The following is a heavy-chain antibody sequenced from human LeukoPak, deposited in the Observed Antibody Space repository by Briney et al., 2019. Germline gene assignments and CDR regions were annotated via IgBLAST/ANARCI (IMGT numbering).Heavy chain of an antibody. CDR2: ITSSSSYV. CDR3: AKGGSSSWDYFDY. CDR1: GFTFSSYN. J-gene: IGHJ4*02. Sequence: GGSLRLSCAASGFTFSSYNMNWVRQAPGKRLEWVSSITSSSSYVFYADSVKGRFTISRDNSKNTMFLQMNSLRGEDTAVYYCAKGGSSSWDYFDYWGQGTLVTVSS. V-gene: IGHV3-21*01. D-gene: IGHD6-13*01.